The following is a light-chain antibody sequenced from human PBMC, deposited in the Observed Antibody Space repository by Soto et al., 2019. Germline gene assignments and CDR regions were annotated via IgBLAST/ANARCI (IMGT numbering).Light chain of an antibody. V-gene: IGLV2-14*01. CDR3: SSYTSSNTLV. CDR1: SSDVGGYNF. CDR2: DVS. Sequence: QSALTQPASVSGSPGQSITISCTGTSSDVGGYNFVSWYQQYPGKAPKLMIYDVSNRPSGVSNRFSGSKSGNTASLTISGLQAEDEAAYYCSSYTSSNTLVFGGGTKLTVL. J-gene: IGLJ2*01.